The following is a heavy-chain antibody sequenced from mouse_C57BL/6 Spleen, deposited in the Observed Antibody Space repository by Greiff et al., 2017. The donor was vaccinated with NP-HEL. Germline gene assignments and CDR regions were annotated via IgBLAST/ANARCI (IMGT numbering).Heavy chain of an antibody. CDR3: ARDYYSNYCDAMDY. CDR1: GFNIKDYY. CDR2: IDPEDGET. V-gene: IGHV14-2*01. J-gene: IGHJ4*01. Sequence: EVKLVESGAELVKPGASVKLSCTASGFNIKDYYMHWVKQRTEQGLEWIGRIDPEDGETKYAPKFQGKATITADTSSNTAYLQLSSLTYEDTAGYYCARDYYSNYCDAMDYWGQGTSVTVSS. D-gene: IGHD2-5*01.